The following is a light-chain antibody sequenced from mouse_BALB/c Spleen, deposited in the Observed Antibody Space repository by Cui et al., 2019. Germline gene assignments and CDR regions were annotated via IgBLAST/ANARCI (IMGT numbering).Light chain of an antibody. CDR3: LQYDNLLYT. Sequence: DIQMTQSPSSLSVSPGGTVTITCKSSQDINKYLSWYQHKPGKGPRLLIHYTSTLQPGIPSRFSGSGSGSDFSFSISNLEPEDIATYYCLQYDNLLYTFGGGTKLEIK. CDR1: QDINKY. J-gene: IGKJ2*01. CDR2: YTS. V-gene: IGKV19-93*01.